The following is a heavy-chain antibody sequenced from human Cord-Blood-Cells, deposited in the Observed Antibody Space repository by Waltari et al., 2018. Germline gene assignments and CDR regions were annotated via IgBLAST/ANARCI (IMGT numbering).Heavy chain of an antibody. J-gene: IGHJ5*02. V-gene: IGHV1-8*03. CDR1: GYTFTSYD. D-gene: IGHD2-2*02. CDR2: MNPNSGNT. Sequence: KVSCKASGYTFTSYDINWVRQATGQGLEWMGWMNPNSGNTGYAQKFQGRVTITRNTSISTAYMELSSLRSEDTAVYYCARVVGYCSSTSCYTGGANWFDPWGQGTLVTVSS. CDR3: ARVVGYCSSTSCYTGGANWFDP.